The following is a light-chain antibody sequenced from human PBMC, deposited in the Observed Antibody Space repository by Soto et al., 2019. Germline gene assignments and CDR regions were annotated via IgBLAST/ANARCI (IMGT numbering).Light chain of an antibody. J-gene: IGKJ5*01. V-gene: IGKV3-20*01. Sequence: EVVLTQSPATLSLSPGERATLSCRASQTASSSHLAWYQQKPGQAPRLLIYGASTRATGIPDRFSGGGSETDFILTISRVEPEDFAMYYCQHYENSPITFGPGTRLEI. CDR1: QTASSSH. CDR3: QHYENSPIT. CDR2: GAS.